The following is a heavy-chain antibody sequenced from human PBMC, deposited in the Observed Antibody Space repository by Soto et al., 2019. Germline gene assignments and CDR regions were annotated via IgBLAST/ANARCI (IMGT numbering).Heavy chain of an antibody. CDR1: WFVFEDFA. J-gene: IGHJ4*02. D-gene: IGHD2-8*01. Sequence: GGSLRLSCAASWFVFEDFAMHWVRQAPGKGLEWVSSITWNSDSLAYTGSVKGRFTISRDNAKNSLYLEMDSLRPEDTALYYCTKSRGVRGRPLDDWGQATLVTVSS. V-gene: IGHV3-9*01. CDR2: ITWNSDSL. CDR3: TKSRGVRGRPLDD.